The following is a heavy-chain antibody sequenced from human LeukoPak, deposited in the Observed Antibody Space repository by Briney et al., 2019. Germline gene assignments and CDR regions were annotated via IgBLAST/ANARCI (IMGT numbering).Heavy chain of an antibody. J-gene: IGHJ5*02. CDR3: ARGIAVAGTRWFDP. Sequence: SETLSLTCTVSGVSISPYYWSWIRQPPGKGLEWIGYIYYSGSTDYNPSLKSRVTISVDTSKNQFSLKLSSVTAADTAVYYCARGIAVAGTRWFDPWGQGTLVTVSS. CDR2: IYYSGST. V-gene: IGHV4-59*08. CDR1: GVSISPYY. D-gene: IGHD6-19*01.